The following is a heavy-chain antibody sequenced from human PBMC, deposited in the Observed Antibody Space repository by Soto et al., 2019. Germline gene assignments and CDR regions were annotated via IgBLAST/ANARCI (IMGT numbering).Heavy chain of an antibody. Sequence: SETLSLTCTVSGDSIRPYYWTWIRQPPGKGLEWIGHVYYSGSVNYKSSLKSRVTMSVDTSKNQFSLRLNSVTAADTAVYYCARVTYDSFTAYSYYFDYWGQGTLVTVSS. CDR3: ARVTYDSFTAYSYYFDY. D-gene: IGHD3-9*01. CDR1: GDSIRPYY. V-gene: IGHV4-59*01. CDR2: VYYSGSV. J-gene: IGHJ4*02.